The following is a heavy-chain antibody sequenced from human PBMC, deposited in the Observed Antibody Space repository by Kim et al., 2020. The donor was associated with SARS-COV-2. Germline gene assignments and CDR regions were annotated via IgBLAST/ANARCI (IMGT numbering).Heavy chain of an antibody. CDR1: GYSFTSYW. CDR2: IDPSDSYT. J-gene: IGHJ3*02. Sequence: GESLKISCKGSGYSFTSYWISWVRQMPGKGLEWMGRIDPSDSYTNYSPSFQGHVTISADKSISTAYLQWSSLKASDTAMYYCARLDGYNFHGSHKDAFDIWGQGTMVTVSS. V-gene: IGHV5-10-1*01. CDR3: ARLDGYNFHGSHKDAFDI. D-gene: IGHD5-12*01.